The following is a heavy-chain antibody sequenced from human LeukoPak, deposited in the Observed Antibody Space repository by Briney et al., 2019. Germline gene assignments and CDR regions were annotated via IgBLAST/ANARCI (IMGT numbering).Heavy chain of an antibody. CDR2: INHSGST. D-gene: IGHD2-21*02. Sequence: SETLSLTCAVYGGSFSGYYWSWIRQPPGKGLEWIGEINHSGSTNYNPSLKSRVTISVDTSKNQSSLKLSSVTAADTAVYYCARVEHIVVVTAIFVLAELVSWFDPWGQGTLVTVSS. CDR3: ARVEHIVVVTAIFVLAELVSWFDP. V-gene: IGHV4-34*01. J-gene: IGHJ5*02. CDR1: GGSFSGYY.